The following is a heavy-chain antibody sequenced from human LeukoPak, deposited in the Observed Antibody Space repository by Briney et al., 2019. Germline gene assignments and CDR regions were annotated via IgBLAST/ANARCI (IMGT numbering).Heavy chain of an antibody. J-gene: IGHJ5*02. CDR2: ISYDGSNK. Sequence: PGGSLRLSCAASGFTFSSYAMHWVRQAPGKGLEWVAVISYDGSNKYYADSVKGRFTISRDNSKNTLYLQMNSLRAEDTAVYYCAREALSSSAEGWFDPWGQGTLVTVSS. V-gene: IGHV3-30*04. D-gene: IGHD6-6*01. CDR1: GFTFSSYA. CDR3: AREALSSSAEGWFDP.